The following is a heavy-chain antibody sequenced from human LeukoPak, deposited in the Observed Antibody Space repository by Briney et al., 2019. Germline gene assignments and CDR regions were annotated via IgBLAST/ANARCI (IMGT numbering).Heavy chain of an antibody. Sequence: GGSLRLSCAASGLTFSSYGMNWVRQAPGEGLEWVSYISSSDSLKYYADSVKGRFTISRDNAKNSLYLQMNSLRAEDTAVYYCAREDYYGSGSYMRYFYYYDMDVWGKGTTVTVSS. CDR3: AREDYYGSGSYMRYFYYYDMDV. CDR1: GLTFSSYG. D-gene: IGHD3-10*01. J-gene: IGHJ6*04. V-gene: IGHV3-48*03. CDR2: ISSSDSLK.